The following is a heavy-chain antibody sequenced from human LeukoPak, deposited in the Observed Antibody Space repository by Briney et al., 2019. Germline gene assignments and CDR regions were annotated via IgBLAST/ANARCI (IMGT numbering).Heavy chain of an antibody. J-gene: IGHJ4*02. CDR1: GGSMSRYY. CDR2: IHYSGST. V-gene: IGHV4-59*12. CDR3: ARAPRENFWSGPFDY. D-gene: IGHD3-3*01. Sequence: SETLSLTCTVSGGSMSRYYWSWIRQPPGKGLEWIGYIHYSGSTYYNPSLKSRVTISVDTSKNQFSLKLSSVTAADTAVYYCARAPRENFWSGPFDYWGQGTLVTVSS.